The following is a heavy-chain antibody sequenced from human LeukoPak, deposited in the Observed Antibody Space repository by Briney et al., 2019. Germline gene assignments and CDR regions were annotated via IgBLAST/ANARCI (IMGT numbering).Heavy chain of an antibody. CDR2: INPNSGGT. D-gene: IGHD4-17*01. V-gene: IGHV1-2*02. CDR1: GYTFTGYY. CDR3: ARDSSDYGDYLGDY. Sequence: ASAKVSCKASGYTFTGYYMHWVRQAPGQGLEWMGWINPNSGGTNYAQKFQGRVTMTRDTSISTAYMELSRLRSDDTAVYYCARDSSDYGDYLGDYWGQGTLVTVSS. J-gene: IGHJ4*02.